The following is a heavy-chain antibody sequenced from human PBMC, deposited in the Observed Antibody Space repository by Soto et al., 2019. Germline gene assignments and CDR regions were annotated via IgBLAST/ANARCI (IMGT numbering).Heavy chain of an antibody. V-gene: IGHV3-21*01. CDR2: ISSSSSYI. J-gene: IGHJ6*03. CDR1: GFTFSSYS. CDR3: ARRAGYCSGGSCYGENYMDV. D-gene: IGHD2-15*01. Sequence: GGSLRLSCAASGFTFSSYSMNWVRQAPGKGLEWVSSISSSSSYIYYADSVKGRFTISRDNAKNSLYLQMNSLRAEDTAVYYCARRAGYCSGGSCYGENYMDVWGKGTTVTVSS.